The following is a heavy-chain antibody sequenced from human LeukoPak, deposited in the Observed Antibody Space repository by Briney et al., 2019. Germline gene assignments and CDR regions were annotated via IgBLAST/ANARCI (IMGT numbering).Heavy chain of an antibody. CDR1: GGSFSGYY. CDR3: ARGETYYYDSSVNWFDP. CDR2: INHSGST. Sequence: SETLSLTCAVYGGSFSGYYWSWIRQPPGKGLEWIGEINHSGSTNYNPSLKSRVTISVDTSKNQFSLKLSSVTAADTAVYYCARGETYYYDSSVNWFDPWGQGTLVTVSS. V-gene: IGHV4-34*01. D-gene: IGHD3-22*01. J-gene: IGHJ5*02.